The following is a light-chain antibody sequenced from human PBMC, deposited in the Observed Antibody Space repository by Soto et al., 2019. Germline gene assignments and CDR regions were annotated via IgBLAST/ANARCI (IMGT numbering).Light chain of an antibody. CDR3: CSYAGSYTFRGYV. CDR2: RAE. CDR1: IANIGRNY. V-gene: IGLV1-47*01. Sequence: QSVLTQSPSASGTPGQRVTISCSGNIANIGRNYVYWYQQFPGTAPRLLIYRAEQRPSGVPDRFSGSKSGNTASLTISGLQAEDEADYYCCSYAGSYTFRGYVFGTGTKVTVL. J-gene: IGLJ1*01.